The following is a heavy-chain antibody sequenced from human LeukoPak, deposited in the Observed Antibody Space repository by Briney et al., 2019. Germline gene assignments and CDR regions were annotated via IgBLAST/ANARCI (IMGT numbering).Heavy chain of an antibody. Sequence: GRSLRLSCAASGFTFDDYAMHWVRQAPGKGLEWVSGISWNSGSIGYADPVKGRFTISRDNAKNLVYLQMNSLRADDTAVYYCARDRGVTGTLWFDPWGQGTLVTVSS. D-gene: IGHD1/OR15-1a*01. CDR1: GFTFDDYA. V-gene: IGHV3-9*01. CDR3: ARDRGVTGTLWFDP. CDR2: ISWNSGSI. J-gene: IGHJ5*02.